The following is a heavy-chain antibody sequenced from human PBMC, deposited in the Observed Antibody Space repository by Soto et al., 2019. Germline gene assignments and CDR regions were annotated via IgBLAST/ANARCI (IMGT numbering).Heavy chain of an antibody. Sequence: EVRLLESGGGLVQPGGSLRLSCAASGFTFSPYAMTWVRQAPGKGLEWVSAIGGRGDPRYYADSVKGRFTISRDNSKKTLYLQMNSLRAEDTALYYCAREIDHTVWGSGSSPVPWGQGTLVTVSS. V-gene: IGHV3-23*01. CDR2: IGGRGDPR. J-gene: IGHJ4*02. CDR3: AREIDHTVWGSGSSPVP. CDR1: GFTFSPYA. D-gene: IGHD3-10*01.